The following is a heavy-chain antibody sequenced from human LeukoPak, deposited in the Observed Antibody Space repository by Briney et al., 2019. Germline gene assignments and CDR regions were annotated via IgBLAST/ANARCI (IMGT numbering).Heavy chain of an antibody. V-gene: IGHV1-2*02. CDR2: INPNSGGT. D-gene: IGHD3-22*01. J-gene: IGHJ5*02. CDR1: GYTFTGYF. Sequence: GASVKVSCKASGYTFTGYFLHWVRQAPGQGLEWMGWINPNSGGTNYAQKFQGRVTMTRDTSISTAYMELSRLRSDDTAVYYCARDFLYYYDSSGSLGIDPWGQGTLVTVSS. CDR3: ARDFLYYYDSSGSLGIDP.